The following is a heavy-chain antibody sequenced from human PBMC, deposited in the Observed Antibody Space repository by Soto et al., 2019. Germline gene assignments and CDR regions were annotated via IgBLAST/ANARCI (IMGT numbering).Heavy chain of an antibody. CDR1: GGSISSYY. CDR3: ARRKFGVYYFDY. Sequence: PSETLSLTCTVSGGSISSYYWSWIRQPPGKGLEWIGYIYYSGSTNYNPSLKSRVTISVDTSKNQFSLKLSSVTAADTAVYYCARRKFGVYYFDYWGQGTLVTVSS. CDR2: IYYSGST. J-gene: IGHJ4*02. V-gene: IGHV4-59*08. D-gene: IGHD3-10*01.